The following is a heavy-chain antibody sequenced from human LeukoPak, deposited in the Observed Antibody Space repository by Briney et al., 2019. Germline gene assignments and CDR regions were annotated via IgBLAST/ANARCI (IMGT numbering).Heavy chain of an antibody. CDR3: ARVRDSSFDY. J-gene: IGHJ4*02. Sequence: ASETLSLICAVYGGSFSGYYWSWIRQPPGKGLEWIGEINHSGSTNYNPSLKSRVTISVDTSKNQFSLKLSSVTAADTAVYYCARVRDSSFDYWGQGTLVTVSS. CDR1: GGSFSGYY. D-gene: IGHD6-13*01. V-gene: IGHV4-34*01. CDR2: INHSGST.